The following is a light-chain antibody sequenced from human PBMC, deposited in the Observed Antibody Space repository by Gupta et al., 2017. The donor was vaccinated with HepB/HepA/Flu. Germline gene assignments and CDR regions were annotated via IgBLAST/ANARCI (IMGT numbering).Light chain of an antibody. Sequence: DIVMTQSPDSLAVSLGERATINCKSSQSVLYNSNNRNYLAWYQQKPGQPPKLLIYWASTRESGVPARFSGSGSGTDFTLTISSLQAEDVAVYYCQQYYSLPYTFGQGTKLEIK. CDR3: QQYYSLPYT. CDR1: QSVLYNSNNRNY. V-gene: IGKV4-1*01. J-gene: IGKJ2*01. CDR2: WAS.